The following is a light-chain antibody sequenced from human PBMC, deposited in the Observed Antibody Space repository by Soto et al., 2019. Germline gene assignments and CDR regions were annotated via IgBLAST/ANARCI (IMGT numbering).Light chain of an antibody. Sequence: DIQMTQSPSTLSASVGNRVTITCRASQSISSWLAWYQQKAGKAPKLLIYDASSLESGVPSRFSGSGSGTEFTLTISSLQPEDFATYYCQQSYSTPLTFGGGTKVEIK. CDR3: QQSYSTPLT. V-gene: IGKV1-5*01. CDR2: DAS. CDR1: QSISSW. J-gene: IGKJ4*01.